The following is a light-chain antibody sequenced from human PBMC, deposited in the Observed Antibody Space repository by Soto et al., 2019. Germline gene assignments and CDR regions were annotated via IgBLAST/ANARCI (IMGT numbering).Light chain of an antibody. CDR2: DIT. CDR1: SSDVGAYIY. CDR3: VSFATSSSYV. V-gene: IGLV2-14*01. Sequence: QSVLTQPASVSGSPGQSSTISCTGTSSDVGAYIYVSWYQQHPGKAPKLMIYDITNRPSGVSNRFSGSKSGNTASLTISGLQAEDEADYYCVSFATSSSYVFGTGTKVTAL. J-gene: IGLJ1*01.